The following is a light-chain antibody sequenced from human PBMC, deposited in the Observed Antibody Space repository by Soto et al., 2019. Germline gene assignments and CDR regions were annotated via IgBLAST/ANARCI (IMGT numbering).Light chain of an antibody. V-gene: IGKV3-20*01. CDR3: QQYGRSPET. CDR2: GAS. CDR1: QSFSSSY. Sequence: EIVLTQSPVTLSLSPGERATLSCRSSQSFSSSYLAWYQQKPGQAPRLLIYGASSRATGIPDRFSCSGSGTDFTPNISRLEPEDFEVYYRQQYGRSPETFGQGTXVDIK. J-gene: IGKJ1*01.